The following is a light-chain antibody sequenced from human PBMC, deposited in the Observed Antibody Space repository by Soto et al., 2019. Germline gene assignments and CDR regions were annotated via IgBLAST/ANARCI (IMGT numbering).Light chain of an antibody. CDR1: QSVSSY. V-gene: IGKV3-15*01. CDR3: QHYHNRPSAWT. CDR2: GAS. J-gene: IGKJ1*01. Sequence: EIVMTQSPATLSVSPGERATLSCRASQSVSSYLAWYQQRRGQAPRLLIYGASTRATGIPARFSGSGSGTEFTLTISSLQSEDFAVYYCQHYHNRPSAWTFCQGTNVDIK.